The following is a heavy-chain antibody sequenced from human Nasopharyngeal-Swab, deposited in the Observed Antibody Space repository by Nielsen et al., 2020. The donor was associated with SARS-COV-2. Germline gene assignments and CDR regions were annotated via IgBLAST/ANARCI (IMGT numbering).Heavy chain of an antibody. Sequence: SLKISCAASGFTFDDYAMHWVRQAPGKGLEWVSGISWNSGTTGYEDSVKGRFTISRDNAKSSLYLQMNSLHQGPIGLPPGTLLQEHLWG. J-gene: IGHJ6*01. CDR3: TLLQEHL. CDR2: ISWNSGTT. V-gene: IGHV3-9*01. CDR1: GFTFDDYA.